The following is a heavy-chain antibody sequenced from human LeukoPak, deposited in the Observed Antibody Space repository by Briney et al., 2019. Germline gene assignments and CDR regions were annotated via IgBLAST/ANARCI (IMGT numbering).Heavy chain of an antibody. CDR2: MNPNSGNT. CDR1: GYTFTSYD. CDR3: AREAPFGRGGTFDY. D-gene: IGHD3-10*01. V-gene: IGHV1-8*01. J-gene: IGHJ4*02. Sequence: GASVKVSCKASGYTFTSYDINWVRQATGQGLEWMGWMNPNSGNTGYAQKFQGRVTMTRNTSISTAYMELSSLRSEDTAVYYCAREAPFGRGGTFDYWGQGSLVTVSS.